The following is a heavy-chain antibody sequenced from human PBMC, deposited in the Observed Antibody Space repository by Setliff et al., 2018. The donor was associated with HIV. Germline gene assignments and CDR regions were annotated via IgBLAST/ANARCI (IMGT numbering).Heavy chain of an antibody. J-gene: IGHJ4*02. CDR3: ARVKPHLRRSGSYWIVDY. CDR2: ISGSGGST. Sequence: GGSLRLSCAASGFTFSSYAMSWVRQAPGKGLEWVSAISGSGGSTYYADSVKGRFTISRDNAKNSLYLQMNSLRAEDTAVYHCARVKPHLRRSGSYWIVDYWGQGTLVTVS. V-gene: IGHV3-23*01. CDR1: GFTFSSYA. D-gene: IGHD1-26*01.